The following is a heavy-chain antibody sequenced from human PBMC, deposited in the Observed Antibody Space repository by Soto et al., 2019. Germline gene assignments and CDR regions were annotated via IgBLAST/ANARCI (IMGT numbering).Heavy chain of an antibody. J-gene: IGHJ5*02. Sequence: ASVKVSCKVSGYTLTELSMHWVRQAPGKGLEWMGGFDPEDGETIYAQKFQGRVTMTEDTSTDTAYMELSSLRSEDTAVYYCARACIGSGELLQSWFDPWGQGTLVTVSS. V-gene: IGHV1-24*01. CDR2: FDPEDGET. CDR1: GYTLTELS. D-gene: IGHD3-10*01. CDR3: ARACIGSGELLQSWFDP.